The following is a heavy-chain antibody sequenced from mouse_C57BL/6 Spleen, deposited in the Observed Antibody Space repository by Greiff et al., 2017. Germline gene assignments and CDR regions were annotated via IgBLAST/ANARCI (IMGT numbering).Heavy chain of an antibody. D-gene: IGHD1-2*01. V-gene: IGHV1-81*01. CDR3: AREGYGKEDY. CDR1: GYTFTSYG. Sequence: VQRVESGAELARPGASVKLSCKASGYTFTSYGISWVKQRTGQGLEWIGEIYPRSGNTYYNEKFKGKATLTADKSSSTAYMELRSLTSEDSAVYFCAREGYGKEDYWGQGTTLTVSS. CDR2: IYPRSGNT. J-gene: IGHJ2*01.